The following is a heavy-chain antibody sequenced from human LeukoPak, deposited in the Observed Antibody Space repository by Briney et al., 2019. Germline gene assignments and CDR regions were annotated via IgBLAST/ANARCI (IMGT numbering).Heavy chain of an antibody. V-gene: IGHV3-7*01. CDR1: GXTFSSSW. CDR2: INPDGNKK. CDR3: ARDLAYSRLDY. J-gene: IGHJ4*02. Sequence: SLRLSXXVSGXTFSSSWMDWVRQAPGKGLEWVASINPDGNKKYSADSVKGRFTISRDNAENSLYLQMNSLRVEDTAFYYCARDLAYSRLDYWGQGMLVTVSS. D-gene: IGHD5-18*01.